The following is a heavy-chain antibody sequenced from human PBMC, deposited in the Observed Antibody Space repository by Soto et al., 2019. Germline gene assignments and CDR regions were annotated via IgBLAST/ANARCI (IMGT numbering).Heavy chain of an antibody. CDR1: GGTFSSYA. J-gene: IGHJ4*02. CDR2: IIPIFGTA. D-gene: IGHD1-26*01. Sequence: QVQLVQSGAEVKKPGSSVKVSCKASGGTFSSYAISWVRQAPGQGLEWMGGIIPIFGTANYAQKFQGRVTSAADDSTGAAYMELSSLSSEETAVYFCARGVVAATHSYYFDYWGQGTLVTVSS. V-gene: IGHV1-69*01. CDR3: ARGVVAATHSYYFDY.